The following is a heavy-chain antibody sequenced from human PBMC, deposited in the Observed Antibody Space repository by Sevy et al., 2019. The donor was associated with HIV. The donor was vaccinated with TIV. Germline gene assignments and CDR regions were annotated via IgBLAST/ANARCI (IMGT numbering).Heavy chain of an antibody. D-gene: IGHD3-16*02. CDR1: GFTFSSYA. CDR2: ISGSGGST. J-gene: IGHJ4*02. CDR3: AKAGGGVRDYVWGSYRYFDY. Sequence: GGSLRLSCAASGFTFSSYAMSWVRQAPGKGLEWVSAISGSGGSTYYADSVKGRFTISRDNSKNTLYLQMNSLRAEDTAVYYCAKAGGGVRDYVWGSYRYFDYWGQGTLVTVSS. V-gene: IGHV3-23*01.